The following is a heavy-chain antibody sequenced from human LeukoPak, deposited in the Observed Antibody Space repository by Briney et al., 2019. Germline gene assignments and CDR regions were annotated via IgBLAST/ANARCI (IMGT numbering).Heavy chain of an antibody. CDR2: INPSGGST. D-gene: IGHD4-17*01. CDR3: ARALYGDFPFDY. CDR1: GYTFTAYY. Sequence: GASVKVSCKASGYTFTAYYMHWMRQAPGQGLERMGIINPSGGSTSYAQKFQGRVTMTRDTSTSTVYMELSSLRSEDTAVYYCARALYGDFPFDYWGQGTLVTVSS. J-gene: IGHJ4*02. V-gene: IGHV1-46*01.